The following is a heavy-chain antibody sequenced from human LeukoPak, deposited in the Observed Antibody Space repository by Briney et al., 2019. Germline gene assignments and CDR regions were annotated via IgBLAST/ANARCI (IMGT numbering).Heavy chain of an antibody. CDR3: ARETRFSRDAFDI. CDR2: ISSSSSYI. J-gene: IGHJ3*02. Sequence: GGSLRLSCAASGCTFSSYSMNWVRQAPGKGLEWGSSISSSSSYIYYADSVKGRFTISRDNAKNSLYLQMNSLRAEDTAVYYCARETRFSRDAFDIWGQGTMVTVSS. CDR1: GCTFSSYS. V-gene: IGHV3-21*01. D-gene: IGHD3-3*01.